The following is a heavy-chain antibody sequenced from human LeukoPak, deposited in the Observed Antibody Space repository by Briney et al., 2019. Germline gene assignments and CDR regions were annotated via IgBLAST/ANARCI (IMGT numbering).Heavy chain of an antibody. CDR2: ISRASESI. CDR3: AVTGYSSRSPNV. CDR1: GFNFNAYS. Sequence: GGSLRLSCAASGFNFNAYSMAWVRQAPGKGLEWVSIISRASESIFYADSVKGRFTISRDNSKNTLFLQMNSLRAEDTAVYYCAVTGYSSRSPNVWGQGTMVTVSS. D-gene: IGHD6-13*01. J-gene: IGHJ3*01. V-gene: IGHV3-21*04.